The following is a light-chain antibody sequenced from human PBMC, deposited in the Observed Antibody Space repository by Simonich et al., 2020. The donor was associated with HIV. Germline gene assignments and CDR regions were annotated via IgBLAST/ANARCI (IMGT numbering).Light chain of an antibody. CDR1: SSDVGSYNY. V-gene: IGLV2-8*01. Sequence: QSALTQPPSASGSPGQSVTISCTGTSSDVGSYNYVSWYQQHPSKAPKLMIYEVNKRPSGVPDRFSGSKSGNTASLTVSGLQVEDEADYYCSSYAGSNNWVFGGGTKLTVL. J-gene: IGLJ3*02. CDR2: EVN. CDR3: SSYAGSNNWV.